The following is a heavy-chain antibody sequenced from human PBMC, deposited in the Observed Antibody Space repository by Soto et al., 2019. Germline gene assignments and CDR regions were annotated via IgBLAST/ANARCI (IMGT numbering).Heavy chain of an antibody. CDR2: IIPIFGIA. V-gene: IGHV1-69*10. CDR1: GGTFSSYA. D-gene: IGHD1-1*01. CDR3: ARARYNWNDYYYYYYMDV. Sequence: ASVKVSCKASGGTFSSYAISWVRQAPGQGLEWMGGIIPIFGIANYAQKFQGRVTITADKSTSTAYMELSSLRSEDTALYYCARARYNWNDYYYYYYMDVWGKGTTVTVSS. J-gene: IGHJ6*03.